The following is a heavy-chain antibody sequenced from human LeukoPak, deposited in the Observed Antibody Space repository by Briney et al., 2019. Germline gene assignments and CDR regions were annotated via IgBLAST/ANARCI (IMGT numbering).Heavy chain of an antibody. CDR3: ARDFPPAVTYRKVGYFDY. CDR1: GFSVSNNY. V-gene: IGHV3-53*01. Sequence: PGGSLRLSCAVSGFSVSNNYMNWVRQAPGKGLEWVSLIYSRGGTSYADSVKGRFTISRDSSKNTLFLQMNSLRVEDTAVYYCARDFPPAVTYRKVGYFDYWGQGTLVTVSS. J-gene: IGHJ4*02. D-gene: IGHD4-17*01. CDR2: IYSRGGT.